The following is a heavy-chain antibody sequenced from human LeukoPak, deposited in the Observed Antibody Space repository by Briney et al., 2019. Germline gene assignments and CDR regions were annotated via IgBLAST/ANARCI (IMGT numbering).Heavy chain of an antibody. D-gene: IGHD2-2*01. J-gene: IGHJ3*02. CDR1: GGSIGSFY. V-gene: IGHV4-59*12. CDR2: ISYSGGP. Sequence: SETLSLTCTVSGGSIGSFYWIWIRQSPGKGLEWIGYISYSGGPNYNPSLKSRVTISVDKSKNQFSLKLSSVTAADTAVYYCAKSNGHGLVDIWGQGTMVTVSS. CDR3: AKSNGHGLVDI.